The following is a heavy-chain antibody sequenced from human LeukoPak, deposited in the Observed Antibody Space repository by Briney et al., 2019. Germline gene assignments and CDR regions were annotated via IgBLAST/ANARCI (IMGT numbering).Heavy chain of an antibody. Sequence: ASVKVSCKVSGSSFAELSRRWVRQAPGKGLEWMGCFDPEDGQATYAQKFRGRVTVTEDTSTDTAYMDLSSLRSEDTAVYYCATVSSYTYDNGGFYFDFWGQGTLVTVSS. D-gene: IGHD3-22*01. V-gene: IGHV1-24*01. CDR2: FDPEDGQA. CDR3: ATVSSYTYDNGGFYFDF. J-gene: IGHJ4*02. CDR1: GSSFAELS.